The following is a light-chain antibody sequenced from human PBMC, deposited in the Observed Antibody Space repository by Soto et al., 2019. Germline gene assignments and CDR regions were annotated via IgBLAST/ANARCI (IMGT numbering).Light chain of an antibody. CDR2: GAS. V-gene: IGKV3-15*01. J-gene: IGKJ1*01. CDR3: HHYSNWPPWT. Sequence: EIVMTQSPVTLSASPGERVTLSCRASQSVSSYLAWYQQKPGQAPRLLIHGASTRATGIPARFSGSGSGTDFTLTISSLQSEHSAGYYCHHYSNWPPWTFGQGIKVEIK. CDR1: QSVSSY.